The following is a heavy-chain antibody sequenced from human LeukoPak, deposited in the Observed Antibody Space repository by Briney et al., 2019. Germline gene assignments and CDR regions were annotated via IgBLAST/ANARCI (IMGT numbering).Heavy chain of an antibody. J-gene: IGHJ4*02. D-gene: IGHD6-13*01. CDR1: GASIGSSRDY. CDR2: VYYMGST. V-gene: IGHV4-39*01. CDR3: ARHRRIAAAGIRGYDY. Sequence: SETLSLTCTVSGASIGSSRDYWNWVRQPPGKGLEWIGSVYYMGSTYYHPSLKSRVTISVDTSKNQFSLRLTSVTAADTAVYYCARHRRIAAAGIRGYDYWGQGTLVTVSS.